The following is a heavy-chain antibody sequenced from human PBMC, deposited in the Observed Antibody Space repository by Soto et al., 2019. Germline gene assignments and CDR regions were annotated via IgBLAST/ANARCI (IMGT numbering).Heavy chain of an antibody. J-gene: IGHJ5*02. CDR2: INHSGST. D-gene: IGHD6-19*01. V-gene: IGHV4-34*01. CDR3: ARGTLLVAVAGTYNWFDP. Sequence: PSETLSLTCAVYGGSFSGYYWSWIRQPPGKGLEWIGEINHSGSTNYNPSLKSRVTISVDTSKNQFSLKLSSVTAADTAVYYCARGTLLVAVAGTYNWFDPWGQGTLVTVSS. CDR1: GGSFSGYY.